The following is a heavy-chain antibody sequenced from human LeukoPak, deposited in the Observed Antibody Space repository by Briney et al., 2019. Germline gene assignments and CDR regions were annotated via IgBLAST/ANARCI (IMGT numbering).Heavy chain of an antibody. Sequence: PGGSLRLSCAASGFTLSSYAMSWVRQAPGKGLEWVSAISGSGGSTYYADSVKGRFTISSDNSKNTLYLQMNSLRAEDTAVYYCAKLTSLWFEEFPFEYWGQGTLVTVSS. CDR3: AKLTSLWFEEFPFEY. J-gene: IGHJ4*02. D-gene: IGHD3-10*01. V-gene: IGHV3-23*01. CDR1: GFTLSSYA. CDR2: ISGSGGST.